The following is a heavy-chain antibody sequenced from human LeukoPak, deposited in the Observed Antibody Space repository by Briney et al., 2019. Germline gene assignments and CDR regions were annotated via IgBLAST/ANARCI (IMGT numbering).Heavy chain of an antibody. J-gene: IGHJ4*02. Sequence: GGSLRLSCAASGFTFSSYGMNWVRQAPGKGLEWVSGIVPSGGTTYYADSVKGRFTISRDNSKNTLFLQMNSLRAEDTAVYYCARGHWFAHLDYWGQGTLVTVSS. CDR3: ARGHWFAHLDY. V-gene: IGHV3-23*01. D-gene: IGHD3-9*01. CDR2: IVPSGGTT. CDR1: GFTFSSYG.